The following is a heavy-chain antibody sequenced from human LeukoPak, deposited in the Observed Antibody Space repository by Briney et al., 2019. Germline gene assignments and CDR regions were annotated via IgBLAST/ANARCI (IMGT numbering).Heavy chain of an antibody. CDR1: GGSISSYY. Sequence: SETLSLTCTVSGGSISSYYWGWIRQPPGKGLEWIGSIYYSGSTYYNPSLKSRVTISVDTSKNQFSLKLSSVTAADTAVYYCARHGSSFDYYYYYMDVWGKGTTVTVSS. V-gene: IGHV4-39*01. J-gene: IGHJ6*03. D-gene: IGHD6-13*01. CDR2: IYYSGST. CDR3: ARHGSSFDYYYYYMDV.